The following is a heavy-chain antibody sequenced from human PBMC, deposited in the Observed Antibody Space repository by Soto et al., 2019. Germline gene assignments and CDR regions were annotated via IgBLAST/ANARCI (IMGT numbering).Heavy chain of an antibody. D-gene: IGHD3-22*01. CDR1: GGSLSSGGYY. CDR3: ARDPSYYDSSGYLN. V-gene: IGHV4-31*03. J-gene: IGHJ4*02. Sequence: TLSLTCTVSGGSLSSGGYYWSWIRQHPGKGLEWIGYIYYSGSTYYNPSLKSRVTISVDTSKNQFSLKLSSVTAADTAVYYCARDPSYYDSSGYLNWGQGTLVTVSS. CDR2: IYYSGST.